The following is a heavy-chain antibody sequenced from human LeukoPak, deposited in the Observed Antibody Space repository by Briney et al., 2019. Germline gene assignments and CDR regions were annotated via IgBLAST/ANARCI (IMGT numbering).Heavy chain of an antibody. CDR3: AWDFGEFS. J-gene: IGHJ5*02. D-gene: IGHD3-10*01. Sequence: GGSLRLSCAASGFTFSSYWMTWVRQAPGKGLEWVANIKQDGREKHYVDSVKGRFTISRDNAKNSLYLQMNSLRAEDTAVYYCAWDFGEFSWGQGTLVTVSS. CDR1: GFTFSSYW. V-gene: IGHV3-7*04. CDR2: IKQDGREK.